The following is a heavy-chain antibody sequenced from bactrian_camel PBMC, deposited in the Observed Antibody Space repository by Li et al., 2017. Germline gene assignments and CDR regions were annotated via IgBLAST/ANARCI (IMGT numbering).Heavy chain of an antibody. CDR3: AADPPPLFGGTYCHAHLNERKYGN. J-gene: IGHJ4*01. CDR2: IDTDGPT. Sequence: HVQLVESGGASVQAGGSLTLSCTASGYSYSPYYCMAWFRQAPGKEREAVAAIDTDGPTRYGPSVAGRFSISKDNAKNTLYLQMNSLKPEDTAIYYCAADPPPLFGGTYCHAHLNERKYGNWGQGTQVTVS. V-gene: IGHV3S53*01. CDR1: GYSYSPYYC. D-gene: IGHD1*01.